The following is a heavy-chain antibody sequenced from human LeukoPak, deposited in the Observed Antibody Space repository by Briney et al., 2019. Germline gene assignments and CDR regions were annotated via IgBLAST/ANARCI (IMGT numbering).Heavy chain of an antibody. CDR1: GFTFSSYG. Sequence: GGSLRLSCAASGFTFSSYGMHWVRQAPGKGLEWVAFIRYDGSNKYYADSVKGRFTISRDNSKNTLYLQMNSLRAEDTAVYYCAKGAPIVGATTSFDHWGQGTLVTVSS. D-gene: IGHD1-26*01. V-gene: IGHV3-30*02. J-gene: IGHJ4*02. CDR3: AKGAPIVGATTSFDH. CDR2: IRYDGSNK.